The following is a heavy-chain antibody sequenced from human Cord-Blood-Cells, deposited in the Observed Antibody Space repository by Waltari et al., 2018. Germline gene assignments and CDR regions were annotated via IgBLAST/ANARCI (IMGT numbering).Heavy chain of an antibody. V-gene: IGHV4-34*01. CDR2: SNHSGST. Sequence: QVQLQQWGAGLLKPSETLSPTCAVSGGSFSGYYWSWIRQPPGKGLGWIGESNHSGSTNDNPSLQSRVTISGDTSKNHFSLMRSSVAAADTAVFYCARGRAPGFDWCAFDIWGQGTMVTVSS. D-gene: IGHD3-9*01. CDR1: GGSFSGYY. CDR3: ARGRAPGFDWCAFDI. J-gene: IGHJ3*02.